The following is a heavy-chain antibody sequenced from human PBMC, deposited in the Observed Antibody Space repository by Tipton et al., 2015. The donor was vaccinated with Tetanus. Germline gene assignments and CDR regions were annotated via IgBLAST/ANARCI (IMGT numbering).Heavy chain of an antibody. Sequence: TLSLTCTVSGGSINSGGYYWSWLRQHPGKGLEWIGYIYYTGNTYYNPSLKSRVTISVDTSNNQFTLRLISVTAADTAVYYCARDPWLDYWGQGTLVTVSS. CDR1: GGSINSGGYY. CDR2: IYYTGNT. J-gene: IGHJ4*02. CDR3: ARDPWLDY. V-gene: IGHV4-31*03.